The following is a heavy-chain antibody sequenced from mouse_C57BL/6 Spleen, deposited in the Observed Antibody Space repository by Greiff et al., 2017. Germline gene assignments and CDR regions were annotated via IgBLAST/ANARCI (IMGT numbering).Heavy chain of an antibody. J-gene: IGHJ3*01. CDR3: ARGAPYDPFAY. CDR2: ISYDGSN. D-gene: IGHD2-3*01. Sequence: EVKLVESGPGLVKPSQSLSLTCSVTGYSITSGYYWNWIRQFPGNKLEWMGYISYDGSNNYNPSLKNRISITRDTSKNQFFLKLNSVTTEDTATYYCARGAPYDPFAYWGQGTLVTVSA. CDR1: GYSITSGYY. V-gene: IGHV3-6*01.